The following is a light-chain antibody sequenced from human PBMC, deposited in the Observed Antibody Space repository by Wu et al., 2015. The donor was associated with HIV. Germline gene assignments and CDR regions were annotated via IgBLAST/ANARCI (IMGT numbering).Light chain of an antibody. CDR3: QHYNNWPPYN. CDR2: GAS. Sequence: EIVMTQSPATLSVSPGERATLSCRASQSVRSQLAWYQQKPGQAPRLLIYGASTRATGVPARFSGGGFGTEFTLTISSMQSEDFAVYYCQHYNNWPPYNFGQGTNGGDQT. CDR1: QSVRSQ. V-gene: IGKV3-15*01. J-gene: IGKJ2*01.